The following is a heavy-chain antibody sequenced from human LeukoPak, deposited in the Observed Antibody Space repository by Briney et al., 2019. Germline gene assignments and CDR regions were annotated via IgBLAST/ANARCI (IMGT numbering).Heavy chain of an antibody. CDR3: ARGPCSSANCYWSLDH. CDR2: VYYSAST. Sequence: KTSETLSLTCSVSGGSIKDYRWSWIRQPPGKGLEYIGFVYYSASTNYNPSLKSRVTMSLDTSKNQFSLNLNSVTAADTAVYYCARGPCSSANCYWSLDHWGQGTLVTVSS. CDR1: GGSIKDYR. J-gene: IGHJ5*02. D-gene: IGHD2-2*01. V-gene: IGHV4-59*01.